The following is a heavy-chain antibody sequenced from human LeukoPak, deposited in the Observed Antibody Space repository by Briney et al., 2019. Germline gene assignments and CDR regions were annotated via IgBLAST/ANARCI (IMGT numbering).Heavy chain of an antibody. CDR1: GFTFSRFW. J-gene: IGHJ6*02. V-gene: IGHV3-7*01. CDR2: IKQDGSEK. CDR3: ARDDCSTPTCFPYYYYGMDV. Sequence: GGSLRLSCAASGFTFSRFWMGWVRQAPGKGLEWVANIKQDGSEKYYADSVKGRFTISRDNAKNSLYLQMNSLRAEDSAGYYCARDDCSTPTCFPYYYYGMDVWGQGTTVTVSS. D-gene: IGHD2-2*01.